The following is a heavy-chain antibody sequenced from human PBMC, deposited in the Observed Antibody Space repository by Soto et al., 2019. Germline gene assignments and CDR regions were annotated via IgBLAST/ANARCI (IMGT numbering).Heavy chain of an antibody. V-gene: IGHV3-21*04. Sequence: GWSLRLACASSGFTFSSYSMNWVRQAPGKGLEWVSSISSSSSYIYYADSVKGRFTISRDNAKNTLYLQMNSLRAEDTAVYYCAKDEGGRITIFGVVIAFDYWGQGTLVTVSS. CDR3: AKDEGGRITIFGVVIAFDY. CDR1: GFTFSSYS. D-gene: IGHD3-3*01. J-gene: IGHJ4*02. CDR2: ISSSSSYI.